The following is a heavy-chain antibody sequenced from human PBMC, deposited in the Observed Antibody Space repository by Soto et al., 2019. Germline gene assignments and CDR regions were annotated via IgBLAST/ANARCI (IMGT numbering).Heavy chain of an antibody. V-gene: IGHV1-24*01. D-gene: IGHD3-9*01. CDR3: ANDSIIFTGYYRHDAFDI. CDR2: FDPEEGET. J-gene: IGHJ3*02. Sequence: GASVKVSCKASGYSLTELSMHWVRQAPGKGLEWMGGFDPEEGETIYAQKFQGRVTMTEDTSTDTAYMELSSLRSDDTAVYYCANDSIIFTGYYRHDAFDIWGQGTMVTVS. CDR1: GYSLTELS.